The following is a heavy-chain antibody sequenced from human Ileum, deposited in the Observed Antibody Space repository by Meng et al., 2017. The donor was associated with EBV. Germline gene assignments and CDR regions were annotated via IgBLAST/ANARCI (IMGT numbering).Heavy chain of an antibody. CDR1: GRTFSVYG. Sequence: GQRLQSGPEGKKPGALVNVACKPAGRTFSVYGITWVRPTPGQGLEWMGGIIPALGTPKYARKFQDRLTITXDKSTSTGHMXXXXXTSNXTAVYFCARGTGADYWGQGTLVTVSS. CDR2: IIPALGTP. V-gene: IGHV1-69*06. D-gene: IGHD3-10*01. J-gene: IGHJ4*02. CDR3: ARGTGADY.